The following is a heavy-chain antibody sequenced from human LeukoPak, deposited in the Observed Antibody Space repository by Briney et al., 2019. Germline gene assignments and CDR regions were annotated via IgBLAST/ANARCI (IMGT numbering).Heavy chain of an antibody. V-gene: IGHV3-53*01. D-gene: IGHD1-1*01. CDR2: IYSGGST. Sequence: PGGSLRLSCAASGFTVSSNHMSWVRQAPGKGLEWVSVIYSGGSTDYADSVKGRFTISRDILKNTLYIQMNSLRAEDTAVYYCARGPAGYNWGQGTLVTLSS. J-gene: IGHJ4*02. CDR1: GFTVSSNH. CDR3: ARGPAGYN.